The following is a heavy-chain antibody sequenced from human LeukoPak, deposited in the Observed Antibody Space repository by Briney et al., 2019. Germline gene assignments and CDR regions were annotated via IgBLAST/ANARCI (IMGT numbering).Heavy chain of an antibody. J-gene: IGHJ4*02. Sequence: SETLSLTCTVSGVSISSYYWSWIRHPPGKGLEWIGNIYYSGSTNYNPSLKSRVTISVDTSKIQFSLKLSSVTAADTAVYYCARLALQEVGATQTYYLDYWGQGTLVTVSS. V-gene: IGHV4-59*01. CDR1: GVSISSYY. CDR3: ARLALQEVGATQTYYLDY. D-gene: IGHD1-26*01. CDR2: IYYSGST.